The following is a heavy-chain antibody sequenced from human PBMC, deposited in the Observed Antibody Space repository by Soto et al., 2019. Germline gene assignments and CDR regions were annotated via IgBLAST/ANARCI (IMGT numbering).Heavy chain of an antibody. D-gene: IGHD2-15*01. Sequence: PSETLSRTCSVSGGSISSGNYYWSWIRQPPGKGLEWIGYIYHSGSDWYNTSLKRRLNISVDRSKNQCSLKVYSVTAADTAVYYCDTARWSASSRPPSDSGMDVGPQGTSVKVS. J-gene: IGHJ6*02. CDR2: IYHSGSD. CDR3: DTARWSASSRPPSDSGMDV. CDR1: GGSISSGNYY. V-gene: IGHV4-30-4*01.